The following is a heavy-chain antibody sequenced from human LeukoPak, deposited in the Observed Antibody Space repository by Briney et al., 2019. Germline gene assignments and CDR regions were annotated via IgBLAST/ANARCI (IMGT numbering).Heavy chain of an antibody. CDR2: TNPNSGGT. J-gene: IGHJ4*02. CDR1: GYTFTGYY. Sequence: ASVKVSCKASGYTFTGYYMHWVRQPPGQGLDGMGRTNPNSGGTNYAQKFQGRVTMTRDTSISTAYMELSRLRSDDTAVYYCARGGGWLQLRGTNLDYWGQGTLVTVSS. V-gene: IGHV1-2*06. CDR3: ARGGGWLQLRGTNLDY. D-gene: IGHD5-24*01.